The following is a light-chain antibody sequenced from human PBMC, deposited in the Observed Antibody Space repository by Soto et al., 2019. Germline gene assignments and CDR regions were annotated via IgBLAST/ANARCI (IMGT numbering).Light chain of an antibody. J-gene: IGKJ5*01. CDR2: DAS. V-gene: IGKV3D-20*02. CDR1: QRFSSSY. CDR3: QQRYIWPPLT. Sequence: IVLPQSPGTLSLSPGERVTLSCRASQRFSSSYLAWYQQKPGQAPRLLIYDASNRATGIPARFSGSGSGTDFTLTISSLEPEDFSIYYCQQRYIWPPLTFGQGTRLEI.